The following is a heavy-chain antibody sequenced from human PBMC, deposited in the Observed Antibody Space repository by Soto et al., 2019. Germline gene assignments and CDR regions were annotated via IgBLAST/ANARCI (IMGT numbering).Heavy chain of an antibody. V-gene: IGHV4-34*01. CDR1: GGSFSGYY. CDR3: ARLALRFHGAFDI. Sequence: QVQLQQWGAGLLKPSETLSLTCAVYGGSFSGYYWSWIRQPPGKGLEWIGEINHSGSTNYNPSLKSRLTISVDTTKNQFSLKLSSVTAAGTAVYYCARLALRFHGAFDIWGQGTMVTVSS. D-gene: IGHD3-3*01. CDR2: INHSGST. J-gene: IGHJ3*02.